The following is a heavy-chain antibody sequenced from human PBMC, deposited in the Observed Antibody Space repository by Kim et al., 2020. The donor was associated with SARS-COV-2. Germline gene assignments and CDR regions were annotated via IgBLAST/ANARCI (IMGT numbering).Heavy chain of an antibody. J-gene: IGHJ4*02. CDR2: K. CDR3: AREGFGDSWDY. V-gene: IGHV3-30*01. Sequence: KYDADSVKGRFTITRDNSKNTLYLQMNSLRAEDTAVYYCAREGFGDSWDYWGQGSLVTVSS. D-gene: IGHD3-10*01.